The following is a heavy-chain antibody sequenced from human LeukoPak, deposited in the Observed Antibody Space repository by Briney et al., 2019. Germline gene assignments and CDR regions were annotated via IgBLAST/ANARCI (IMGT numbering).Heavy chain of an antibody. V-gene: IGHV4-59*01. CDR3: AGGRRDSGSYGSFVYYYYYYMDV. Sequence: SETQSLTCTVSGGSISSYYWSWIRQPPGKGLEWIGYIYYSGSTNYNPSLKGRVTISVDTSKNQFSLKLSSVTAADTAVYYCAGGRRDSGSYGSFVYYYYYYMDVWGKGTTVTVSS. D-gene: IGHD3-10*01. CDR1: GGSISSYY. CDR2: IYYSGST. J-gene: IGHJ6*03.